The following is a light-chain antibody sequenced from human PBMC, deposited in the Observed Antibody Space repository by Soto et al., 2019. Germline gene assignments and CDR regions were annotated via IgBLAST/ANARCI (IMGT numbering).Light chain of an antibody. Sequence: DIVMNQSPDSVAVSLGERATINCKSSQSVLYSSNNKNYLAWYQQKPGQPPKLLIYWASTRESGVPDRFSGSGSGTDFTLTISSLQAEDVAVYYCQQYYSTLLTFGGGTKVEIK. V-gene: IGKV4-1*01. CDR2: WAS. CDR3: QQYYSTLLT. J-gene: IGKJ4*01. CDR1: QSVLYSSNNKNY.